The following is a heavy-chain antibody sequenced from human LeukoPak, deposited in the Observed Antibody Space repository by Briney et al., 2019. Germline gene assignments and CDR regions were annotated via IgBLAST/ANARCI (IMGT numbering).Heavy chain of an antibody. Sequence: SGGSLRLSCAASGFTFSSYSMNWVRQAPGKGLEWVSSISSSSSYIYYADSVKGRFTISRDNAKNSLYLQMNSLRAEDTAVYYCARIPQPYDFWSGYFDYWGQGTLVTVSS. J-gene: IGHJ4*02. CDR2: ISSSSSYI. D-gene: IGHD3-3*01. V-gene: IGHV3-21*01. CDR1: GFTFSSYS. CDR3: ARIPQPYDFWSGYFDY.